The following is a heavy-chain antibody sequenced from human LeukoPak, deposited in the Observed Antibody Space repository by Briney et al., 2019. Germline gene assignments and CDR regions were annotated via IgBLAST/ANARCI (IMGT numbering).Heavy chain of an antibody. CDR1: GFTVSSNS. V-gene: IGHV3-53*01. CDR3: ARRAGDYSHPYDY. Sequence: GGSLRLSCTVSGFTVSSNSMSWVRQAPGKGLEWVSFIYSGGNTHNSDSVKGRFTISRDNSKNTLYLQMNSLRAEDTAAYYCARRAGDYSHPYDYWGQGTLVTVSS. CDR2: IYSGGNT. D-gene: IGHD3-22*01. J-gene: IGHJ4*02.